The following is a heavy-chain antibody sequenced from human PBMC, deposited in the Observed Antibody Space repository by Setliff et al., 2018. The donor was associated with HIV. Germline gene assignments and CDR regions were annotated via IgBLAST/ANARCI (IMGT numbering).Heavy chain of an antibody. CDR3: AKGSNTAMVT. CDR1: GFTFSSYG. D-gene: IGHD5-18*01. CDR2: TSSDGSNK. Sequence: GGSLRLSCAASGFTFSSYGMHWVRQAPGKGLEWVAVTSSDGSNKYYADSVKGRFTISRDNSKNTLYLQMNSLRAEDTAVYYCAKGSNTAMVTWGQGTLGTVSS. V-gene: IGHV3-30*18. J-gene: IGHJ4*02.